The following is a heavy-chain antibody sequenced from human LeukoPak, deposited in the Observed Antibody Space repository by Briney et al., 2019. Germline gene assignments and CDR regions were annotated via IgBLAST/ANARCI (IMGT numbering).Heavy chain of an antibody. Sequence: ASVKVSCKASGYTFTVYYMHWVRQPPGQGLELMGWINPNSGGTNYAQKFQGRVTMTRDTSISTAYMELSRLRSDDTAVYYCARDRPDIVVVPAVLYYYYGMDVWGQGTTVTVSS. D-gene: IGHD2-2*01. CDR2: INPNSGGT. CDR1: GYTFTVYY. CDR3: ARDRPDIVVVPAVLYYYYGMDV. V-gene: IGHV1-2*02. J-gene: IGHJ6*02.